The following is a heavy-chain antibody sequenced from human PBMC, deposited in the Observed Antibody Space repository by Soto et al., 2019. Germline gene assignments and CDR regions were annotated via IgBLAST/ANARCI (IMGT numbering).Heavy chain of an antibody. CDR2: INPRGGDT. Sequence: QVRLVQSGAEVKKPGASLRVSCKASGYTFTTYYIHWVRQAPGQGLEWMGIINPRGGDTSYAQRFQGRVTMNRDTSTSTGYMELSSLRSDYTAMYYCARALTEFDYWGPGTLVTVSS. J-gene: IGHJ4*02. D-gene: IGHD7-27*01. V-gene: IGHV1-46*01. CDR3: ARALTEFDY. CDR1: GYTFTTYY.